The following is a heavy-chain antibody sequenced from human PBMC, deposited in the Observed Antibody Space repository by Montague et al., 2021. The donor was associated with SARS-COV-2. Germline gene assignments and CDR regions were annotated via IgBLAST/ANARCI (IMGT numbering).Heavy chain of an antibody. J-gene: IGHJ6*02. CDR1: GGSITNYY. CDR2: IYYSGST. D-gene: IGHD3-22*01. Sequence: SETRSLTCTVSGGSITNYYWSWIRQPPGRGLEWIGYIYYSGSTDYSPSLKSRVTISLDTSKNQFSLKVTSVTAADTAVYYCARGGGYYNDGLDVWGPGTTVTVSS. CDR3: ARGGGYYNDGLDV. V-gene: IGHV4-59*01.